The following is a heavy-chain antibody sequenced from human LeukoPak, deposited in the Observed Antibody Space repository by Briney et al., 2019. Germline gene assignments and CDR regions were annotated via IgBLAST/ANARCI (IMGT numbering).Heavy chain of an antibody. CDR2: ISAYNDNT. D-gene: IGHD6-13*01. CDR3: ARVFRSSSWTKFDY. Sequence: ASVKVSCKASGYTFTNYGISWVRQAPGQGLEWMGWISAYNDNTNYAQRLQGRVTMTTDTSTSTAYMELRSLRSDDTAVYYCARVFRSSSWTKFDYWGQGTLVTVSS. J-gene: IGHJ4*02. CDR1: GYTFTNYG. V-gene: IGHV1-18*01.